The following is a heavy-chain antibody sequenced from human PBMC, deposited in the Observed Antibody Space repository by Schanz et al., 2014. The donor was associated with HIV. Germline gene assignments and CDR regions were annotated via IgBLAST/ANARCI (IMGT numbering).Heavy chain of an antibody. CDR3: VRVLGSSASRAFFAF. J-gene: IGHJ4*02. V-gene: IGHV3-30-3*01. CDR1: GFTLSNSA. D-gene: IGHD6-19*01. Sequence: QVQLVESGGGVVQPGRSLRLSCAASGFTLSNSAMHWVRQAPGKGLEWVAIISFDGSNKYYADSVKGRFTTSRDNSRNTAFLQMNSLRAEDTALYYCVRVLGSSASRAFFAFWGQGTLVTVSS. CDR2: ISFDGSNK.